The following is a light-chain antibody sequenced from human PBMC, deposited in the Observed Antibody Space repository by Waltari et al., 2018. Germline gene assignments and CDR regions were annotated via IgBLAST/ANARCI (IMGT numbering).Light chain of an antibody. CDR1: QSLLHSNGNTY. J-gene: IGKJ4*01. CDR2: RVS. Sequence: DIVMTQTPLSLPVTPGEPASISCRSSQSLLHSNGNTYLYWYLQKPGQPPRLLIYRVSNRFSGVPDRFSGSGSGKDFTLKISRVEAEDVGVYYCMQALQTPPTFGGGTKVEIK. V-gene: IGKV2-29*02. CDR3: MQALQTPPT.